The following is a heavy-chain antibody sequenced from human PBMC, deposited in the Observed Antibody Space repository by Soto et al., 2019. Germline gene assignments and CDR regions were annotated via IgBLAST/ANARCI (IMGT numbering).Heavy chain of an antibody. CDR1: EFTFSNYA. CDR2: ISGNDDST. V-gene: IGHV3-23*01. Sequence: PGGSLRLSCVASEFTFSNYAMSWVRQAPGKGLEWVSGISGNDDSTYYADSVKGRCIISRDNSKNTLDLQMNSLRAEDTAVYYCARDLPTTVRFDLWGQGTLVTVSS. D-gene: IGHD4-17*01. CDR3: ARDLPTTVRFDL. J-gene: IGHJ4*02.